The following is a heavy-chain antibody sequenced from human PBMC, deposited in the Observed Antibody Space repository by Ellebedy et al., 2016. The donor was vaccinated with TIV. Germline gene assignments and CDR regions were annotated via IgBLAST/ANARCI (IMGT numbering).Heavy chain of an antibody. J-gene: IGHJ3*02. Sequence: SLKISCAASGFTFDDYAMHWVRQAPGKGLEWVSGISWNSGSVGYADSVKGRFTISRDNAKHSLYLQMNSLRAEYTALYYCAKDMVVVATLYAFDIWGQGTMVTVSS. CDR2: ISWNSGSV. D-gene: IGHD2-15*01. V-gene: IGHV3-9*01. CDR1: GFTFDDYA. CDR3: AKDMVVVATLYAFDI.